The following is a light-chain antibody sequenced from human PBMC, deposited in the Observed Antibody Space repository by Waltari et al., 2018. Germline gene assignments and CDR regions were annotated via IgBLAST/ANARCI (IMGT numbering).Light chain of an antibody. Sequence: QSALTQPRSVSGSPGQSVTISCTGTSSDVGGSHYVSWYQQHPGKAPTVVIYDVSRRPSGVPDRFTGSRSGNTATLTISGLQAEDEADYHCCSYAGTYTWLFGGGTKLTVL. J-gene: IGLJ3*02. CDR1: SSDVGGSHY. CDR3: CSYAGTYTWL. V-gene: IGLV2-11*01. CDR2: DVS.